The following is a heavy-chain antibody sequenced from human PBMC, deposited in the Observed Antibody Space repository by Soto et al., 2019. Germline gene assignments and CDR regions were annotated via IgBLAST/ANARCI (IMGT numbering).Heavy chain of an antibody. J-gene: IGHJ5*02. CDR2: IIPIFGTA. Sequence: SVKVSCKASGGTFSSYAISWVRQAPGQGLEWMGGIIPIFGTANYAQKFQGRVTITADESTGTAYMELSSLRSEDTAVYYCARASRIRYFDWLFPQELNWFDPWGQGTLVTVSS. CDR3: ARASRIRYFDWLFPQELNWFDP. CDR1: GGTFSSYA. V-gene: IGHV1-69*13. D-gene: IGHD3-9*01.